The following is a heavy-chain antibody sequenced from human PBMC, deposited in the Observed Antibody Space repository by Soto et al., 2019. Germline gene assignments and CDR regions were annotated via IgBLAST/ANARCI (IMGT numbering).Heavy chain of an antibody. J-gene: IGHJ4*02. V-gene: IGHV4-39*01. CDR2: IYYSGST. D-gene: IGHD5-12*01. CDR3: ARPYHSGYEGGAYYFDY. Sequence: QLQLQESGPGLVKPSETLSLTCTVSGGSISSSSYYWGWIRQPPGKGLEWIGSIYYSGSTYYNPSLKSRVTISVDTSKNQFSLKLSSVTAADTAVYYCARPYHSGYEGGAYYFDYWGQGTLVTVSS. CDR1: GGSISSSSYY.